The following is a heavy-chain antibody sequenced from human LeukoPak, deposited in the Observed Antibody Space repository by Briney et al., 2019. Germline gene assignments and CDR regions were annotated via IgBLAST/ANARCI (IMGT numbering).Heavy chain of an antibody. CDR3: AKGHGYSSGWYGLQYYFDY. J-gene: IGHJ4*02. CDR1: GFTFSSYA. Sequence: TGGSLRLSCAASGFTFSSYAMSWVRQAPGKGLEWVSSISGSGGSTYYADPVEGRFTISRDNSKNTLYLQMNSLRAEDTALYYCAKGHGYSSGWYGLQYYFDYWGQGTLVTVSS. V-gene: IGHV3-23*01. D-gene: IGHD6-19*01. CDR2: ISGSGGST.